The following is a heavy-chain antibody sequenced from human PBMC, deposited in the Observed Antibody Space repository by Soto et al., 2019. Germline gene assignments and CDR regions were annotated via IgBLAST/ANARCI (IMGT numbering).Heavy chain of an antibody. D-gene: IGHD1-26*01. CDR3: ARARMFSGAHHDY. J-gene: IGHJ4*02. CDR1: GYTFTNFG. Sequence: QVHLVQSGAVVENPGASVKVSCKASGYTFTNFGINWVRQAPGQGLEWMGLITPYNGNANYPQKHQDRLTITTDTSTNTAYLELRSLRSDYTAVYFCARARMFSGAHHDYWGQGTRVTVSS. CDR2: ITPYNGNA. V-gene: IGHV1-18*04.